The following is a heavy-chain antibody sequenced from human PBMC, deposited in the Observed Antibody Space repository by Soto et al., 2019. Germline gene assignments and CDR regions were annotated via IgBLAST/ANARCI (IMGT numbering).Heavy chain of an antibody. Sequence: QLHLVQSGAVVKKPGASVTVSCSASGYPVTAYYMHWVRQAPGRGLEWMGGINPATGAAKYTQTFQGRVTMPRDTSTSTVVMELGGLTSEDTAVFYCARGGGVGVAGSAAFDMWGQGTLVTVSS. V-gene: IGHV1-2*02. CDR2: INPATGAA. J-gene: IGHJ3*02. D-gene: IGHD3-3*01. CDR3: ARGGGVGVAGSAAFDM. CDR1: GYPVTAYY.